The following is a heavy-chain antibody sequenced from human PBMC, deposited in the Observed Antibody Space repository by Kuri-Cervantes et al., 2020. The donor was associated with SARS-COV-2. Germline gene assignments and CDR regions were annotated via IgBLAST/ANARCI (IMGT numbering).Heavy chain of an antibody. CDR2: IYYTGSA. CDR3: ARWAQEGENWFDP. D-gene: IGHD2-21*01. J-gene: IGHJ5*02. V-gene: IGHV4-39*01. Sequence: GSLRLSCTVSGGSISTPGFYWGWIRQAPGKGLEWIGIIYYTGSASYSPSLKSRLTISVDTSKNQFSLQLSSVTAADTAVYYCARWAQEGENWFDPWGQGTLVTVSS. CDR1: GGSISTPGFY.